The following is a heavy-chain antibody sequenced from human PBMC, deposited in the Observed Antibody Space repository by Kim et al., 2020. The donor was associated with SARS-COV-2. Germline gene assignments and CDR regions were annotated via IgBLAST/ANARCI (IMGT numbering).Heavy chain of an antibody. J-gene: IGHJ4*02. Sequence: NPSLKSRVTISVDTSKNQFSLKLSSVTAADTAVYYCARDRIAVAGHFDYWGQGTLVTVSS. D-gene: IGHD6-19*01. CDR3: ARDRIAVAGHFDY. V-gene: IGHV4-31*02.